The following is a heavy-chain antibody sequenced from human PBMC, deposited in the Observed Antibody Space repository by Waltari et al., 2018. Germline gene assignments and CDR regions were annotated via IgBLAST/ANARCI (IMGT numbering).Heavy chain of an antibody. V-gene: IGHV3-48*01. D-gene: IGHD6-6*01. J-gene: IGHJ6*02. Sequence: EVQLVESGGGLVQPGGSLRLSCAASGFTFSSYSMNWVRQAPGKGLEWVSYISSSSSTKYYADSVKGRFTISRDNAKNSLYLQMNSLRAEDTAVYYCARDLGIAARWTKGYYYGMDVWGQGTTVTVSS. CDR3: ARDLGIAARWTKGYYYGMDV. CDR1: GFTFSSYS. CDR2: ISSSSSTK.